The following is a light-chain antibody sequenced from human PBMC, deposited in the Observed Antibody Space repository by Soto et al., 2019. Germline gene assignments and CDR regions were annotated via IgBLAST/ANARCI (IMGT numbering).Light chain of an antibody. CDR2: GAS. J-gene: IGKJ1*01. V-gene: IGKV3-15*01. CDR1: QSVSSN. Sequence: VMTQSAATLSESPGERATLSCRASQSVSSNLAWYQQKPGQAPRLLIYGASTRATGIPARFSGSGSGTEFTLTISSLQSEDFAVYYCQQYNNWPETFGQGTKV. CDR3: QQYNNWPET.